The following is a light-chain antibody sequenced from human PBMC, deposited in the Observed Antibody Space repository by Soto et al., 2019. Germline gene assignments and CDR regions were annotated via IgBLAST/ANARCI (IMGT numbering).Light chain of an antibody. Sequence: DIHMTQSPSTLSASVGDRVTITCRASESLGTCLAWYQQKPGKAPKLLIYKASSIESGVPSRFSGSGSGTEFTLTISSLQPDDCATYYCQQYNTYRGTFGQGTKVEI. CDR3: QQYNTYRGT. J-gene: IGKJ1*01. CDR1: ESLGTC. CDR2: KAS. V-gene: IGKV1-5*03.